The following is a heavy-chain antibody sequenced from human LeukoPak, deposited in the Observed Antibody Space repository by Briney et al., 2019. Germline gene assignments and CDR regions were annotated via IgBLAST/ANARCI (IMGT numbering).Heavy chain of an antibody. V-gene: IGHV2-5*02. Sequence: CGPTLVEPTQTLTLTCSFSGFSLSTSEMGVGWIRQPQRKAREWLAIIYWGDDKRYSPSLKSRLTITKDTSKDEVVLTMSNMDPVDTATYYCARRAGGSPFDFWGPGTLVTVPS. CDR3: ARRAGGSPFDF. CDR1: GFSLSTSEMG. D-gene: IGHD3-10*01. J-gene: IGHJ4*02. CDR2: IYWGDDK.